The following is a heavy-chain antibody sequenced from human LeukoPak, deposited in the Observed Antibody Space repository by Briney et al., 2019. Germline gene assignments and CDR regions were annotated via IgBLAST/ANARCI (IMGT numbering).Heavy chain of an antibody. Sequence: SETLSLICAVYGGSFSGYYWSWIRQPPGKGLEWIGEINHSGSTNYNPSLKSRVTISVDTSKNQFSLKLSSVTAADTAVYYCARGGRNLVRNFRYFDYWGQGTLVTVSS. CDR2: INHSGST. V-gene: IGHV4-34*01. CDR3: ARGGRNLVRNFRYFDY. D-gene: IGHD3-9*01. CDR1: GGSFSGYY. J-gene: IGHJ4*02.